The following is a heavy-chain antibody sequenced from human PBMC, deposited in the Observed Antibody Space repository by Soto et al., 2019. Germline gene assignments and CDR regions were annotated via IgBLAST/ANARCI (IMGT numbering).Heavy chain of an antibody. CDR2: ISANNGNT. CDR1: GYTFTSHG. J-gene: IGHJ4*02. V-gene: IGHV1-18*01. D-gene: IGHD6-19*01. Sequence: VSVKVSCKASGYTFTSHGITWVRQAPGQGLEWMGWISANNGNTKYAQKLQGRVTMTTDTSTSTAYMELRSLRSDDTAVYYCARDRSVAGTFDYWGQGTLVTVSS. CDR3: ARDRSVAGTFDY.